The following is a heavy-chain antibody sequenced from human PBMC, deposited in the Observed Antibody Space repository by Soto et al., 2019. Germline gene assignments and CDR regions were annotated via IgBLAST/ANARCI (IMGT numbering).Heavy chain of an antibody. J-gene: IGHJ2*01. V-gene: IGHV4-34*01. CDR3: ARRCEQQLVRSQYFDL. CDR1: GGSFTGDY. CDR2: INHRGST. Sequence: QVQLQQWGAGLLRPSETLSLTCAVYGGSFTGDYWSWIRQHPGKGLEWIGEINHRGSTNYNPSLKIRVTISVDTCKNQFSLKLSSVTAADTGVYFCARRCEQQLVRSQYFDLWGRGTLVTVSS. D-gene: IGHD6-13*01.